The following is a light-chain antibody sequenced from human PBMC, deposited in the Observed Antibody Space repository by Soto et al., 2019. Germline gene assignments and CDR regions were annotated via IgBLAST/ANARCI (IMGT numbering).Light chain of an antibody. Sequence: EIVLTQSPGTLSLSPLEIATLSCMASQSVSSSYLAWYQQKPGQAPRLLIYGASTRATGLAARFSGSGSGTEFTLTISSLQSADFAVYYCLQSNKWPLTFGQGTKVDI. CDR1: QSVSSSY. CDR3: LQSNKWPLT. V-gene: IGKV3-15*01. J-gene: IGKJ1*01. CDR2: GAS.